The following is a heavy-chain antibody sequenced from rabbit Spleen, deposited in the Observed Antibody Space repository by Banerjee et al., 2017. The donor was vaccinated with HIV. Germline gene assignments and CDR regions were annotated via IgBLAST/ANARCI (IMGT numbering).Heavy chain of an antibody. CDR1: GFDFSGGYW. CDR3: ASNVSGATGWGSTLNL. CDR2: INAVTGKA. Sequence: QEQLVESGGDLVKPGASLTLTCKASGFDFSGGYWMCWVRQAPGKGLEWIACINAVTGKAVYASWAKGRFTFSKTSSTTVTLQMTSLTVADTATYFCASNVSGATGWGSTLNLWGPGTLVTVS. V-gene: IGHV1S45*01. D-gene: IGHD4-1*01. J-gene: IGHJ4*01.